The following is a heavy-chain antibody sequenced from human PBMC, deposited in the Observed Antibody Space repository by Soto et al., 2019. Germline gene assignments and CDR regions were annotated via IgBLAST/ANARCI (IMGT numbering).Heavy chain of an antibody. Sequence: EVQLVESGGGLVQPGGSLRLSCAASGFSFSSYCMNWVRQAPGKGLEWVSYISTGTSAIYYPDSVKGRFTISRDDAKNSLFLQMDSLRDEDTAVDYCARDLPWTYSIDYWGQGTLVTVSS. CDR3: ARDLPWTYSIDY. CDR2: ISTGTSAI. J-gene: IGHJ4*02. V-gene: IGHV3-48*02. CDR1: GFSFSSYC. D-gene: IGHD2-15*01.